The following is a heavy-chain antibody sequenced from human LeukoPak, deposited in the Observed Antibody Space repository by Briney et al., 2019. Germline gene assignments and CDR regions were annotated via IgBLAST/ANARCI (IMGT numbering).Heavy chain of an antibody. CDR1: GYSISSGYY. D-gene: IGHD4-23*01. J-gene: IGHJ2*01. CDR3: ARGGGNSLYWYFDL. CDR2: IYHSGST. V-gene: IGHV4-38-2*02. Sequence: SETLSLTCTVSGYSISSGYYWGWIRQPPGKGLEWIGSIYHSGSTYYNPSLKSRVTISVDTSKNQFSLKLSSVTAADTAVYYCARGGGNSLYWYFDLWGRGTLVTVSS.